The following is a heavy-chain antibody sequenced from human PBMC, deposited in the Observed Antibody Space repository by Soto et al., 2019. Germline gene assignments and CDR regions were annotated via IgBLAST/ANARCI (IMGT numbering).Heavy chain of an antibody. CDR3: ARETMIVVVPVSYYGMDV. CDR2: IYSSGST. CDR1: GGSVSSGSNY. Sequence: PSETLSLTCTVSGGSVSSGSNYWSWIRQPPGKGLEWIGYIYSSGSTNYNPSLKSRVTISVDTTKNQFSLKLSSLTAADTAVYYCARETMIVVVPVSYYGMDVWGQGXTVTVSS. D-gene: IGHD3-22*01. J-gene: IGHJ6*02. V-gene: IGHV4-61*01.